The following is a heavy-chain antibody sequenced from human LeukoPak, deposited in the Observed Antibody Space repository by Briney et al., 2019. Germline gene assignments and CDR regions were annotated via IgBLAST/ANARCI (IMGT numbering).Heavy chain of an antibody. J-gene: IGHJ4*02. D-gene: IGHD4-11*01. CDR1: GFSVITNY. V-gene: IGHV3-66*01. CDR3: VKEAPGTTIYY. Sequence: GGSLRLSCAGSGFSVITNYMSWVRQAPGEGLEWVSVISRGASTYYADSVKGRFTISRDSSTNTVYLQMDSLRAEDTAVYFCVKEAPGTTIYYWGQGTLVTVSS. CDR2: ISRGAST.